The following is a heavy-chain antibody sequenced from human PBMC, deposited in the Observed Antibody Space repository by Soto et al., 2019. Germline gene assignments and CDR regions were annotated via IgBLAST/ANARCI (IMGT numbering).Heavy chain of an antibody. Sequence: QVRLVESGGGVVQPGRSLRLSCAASGFTFSSYGMHWVRQAPGKGLEWVAVIWYDGSNKYYADSVKGRFTISRDNSKNXLXXQMNSLRAEDTAVYYCARDRRNYYDSSGYYGDFQHWGQGTLVTVSS. J-gene: IGHJ1*01. CDR3: ARDRRNYYDSSGYYGDFQH. CDR2: IWYDGSNK. D-gene: IGHD3-22*01. CDR1: GFTFSSYG. V-gene: IGHV3-33*01.